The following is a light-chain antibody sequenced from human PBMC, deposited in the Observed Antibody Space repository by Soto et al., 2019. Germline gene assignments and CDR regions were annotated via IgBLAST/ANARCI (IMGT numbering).Light chain of an antibody. J-gene: IGKJ1*01. CDR2: DAS. V-gene: IGKV1-5*01. CDR3: LQYHSWT. CDR1: QSVSTW. Sequence: DIQITRSPATPSASVGDRATXTCRASQSVSTWLAXXQQKPXKAXXLLISDASSFESGVPSRFSGSGSGTEFTITISSLQPDDFATDSCLQYHSWTFGQGTKV.